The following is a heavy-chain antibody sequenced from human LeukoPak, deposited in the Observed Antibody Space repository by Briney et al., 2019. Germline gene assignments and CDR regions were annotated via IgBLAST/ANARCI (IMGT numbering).Heavy chain of an antibody. CDR1: GFTFSAHY. CDR3: TRVRLISAAGRLVDY. Sequence: GGSLRLSCAASGFTFSAHYMDWVRQAPGKGLEWIGRCRNKANSYSTEYAAPVKGRFAVSRDDSKNSLYLQMSSLTTEDTAVYYCTRVRLISAAGRLVDYWGQGTLVTVSS. D-gene: IGHD6-13*01. CDR2: CRNKANSYST. J-gene: IGHJ4*02. V-gene: IGHV3-72*01.